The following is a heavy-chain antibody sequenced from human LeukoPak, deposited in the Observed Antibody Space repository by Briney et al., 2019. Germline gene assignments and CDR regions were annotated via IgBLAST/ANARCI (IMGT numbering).Heavy chain of an antibody. V-gene: IGHV3-30-3*01. CDR3: ARDQKAAGSGWSLAFDY. D-gene: IGHD6-19*01. Sequence: PGRSLRLSCAASGFTFSSYAMHWVRQAPGKGLERVALISYDGSNKYYADSVKGRFTISRDNSKNTLYLQMNSLRAEDTAVYYCARDQKAAGSGWSLAFDYWGQGTLVTVSS. J-gene: IGHJ4*02. CDR2: ISYDGSNK. CDR1: GFTFSSYA.